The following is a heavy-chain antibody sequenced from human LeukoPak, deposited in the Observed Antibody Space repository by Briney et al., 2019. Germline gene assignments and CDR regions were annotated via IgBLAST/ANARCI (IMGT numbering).Heavy chain of an antibody. J-gene: IGHJ3*01. CDR1: RDSIYCDRVV. CDR2: TYYRSKWYN. CDR3: ARDLPRTDAFDF. V-gene: IGHV6-1*01. Sequence: SQTLSLTCSVSRDSIYCDRVVWHAVRQSPSRGVWMLGRTYYRSKWYNDYAISVKGRITINPDTSKNQFSLQLNSVTPEDTAVYYCARDLPRTDAFDFWGQGTMVTVSS.